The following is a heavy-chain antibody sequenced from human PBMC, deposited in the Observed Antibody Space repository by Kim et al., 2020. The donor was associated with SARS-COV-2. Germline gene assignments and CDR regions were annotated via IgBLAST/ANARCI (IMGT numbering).Heavy chain of an antibody. Sequence: GDSVKARFTISRDNSKNTLYLQMNSLRTEDTAVYYCARAFYGSGTYLWDYWGQGTLVTVSS. J-gene: IGHJ4*02. D-gene: IGHD3-10*01. CDR3: ARAFYGSGTYLWDY. V-gene: IGHV3-30*01.